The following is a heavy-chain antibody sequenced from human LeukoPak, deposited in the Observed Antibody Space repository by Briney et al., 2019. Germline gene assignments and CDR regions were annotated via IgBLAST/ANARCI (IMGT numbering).Heavy chain of an antibody. CDR1: GFTFSSSS. J-gene: IGHJ4*02. CDR3: ARDRWQWLDN. D-gene: IGHD6-19*01. V-gene: IGHV3-21*01. Sequence: PGGALGHSCASSGFTFSSSSMNSVRQAPGKRLEWVSSISSSSSYIYYADSVKGRFTISRDSAKNSLYLQMNSLRAEDTAVYYCARDRWQWLDNWGQGTLVTVSS. CDR2: ISSSSSYI.